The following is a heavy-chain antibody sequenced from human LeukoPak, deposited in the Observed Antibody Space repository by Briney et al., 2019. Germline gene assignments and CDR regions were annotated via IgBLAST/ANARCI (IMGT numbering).Heavy chain of an antibody. D-gene: IGHD2-21*01. CDR2: LAHRGST. CDR3: ARHPVVKMGPFEY. Sequence: GELAHRGSTPYPPSLERPLTISQDTAKNQFSLKLTAVTAADTAVYYCARHPVVKMGPFEYRGQGTLVTVSS. J-gene: IGHJ4*02. V-gene: IGHV4-34*13.